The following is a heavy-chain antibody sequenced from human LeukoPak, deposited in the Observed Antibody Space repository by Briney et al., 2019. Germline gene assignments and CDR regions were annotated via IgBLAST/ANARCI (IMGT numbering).Heavy chain of an antibody. Sequence: SETLSLTCTVSGGSTSSYYWSWIRQPPGKGLEWIGYIYYSGSTNYNPSLKSRVTISVDTSKNQFSLKLSSVTAADTAVYYCARDGGVTYGMDVWGQGTTVTVSS. CDR2: IYYSGST. V-gene: IGHV4-59*01. CDR1: GGSTSSYY. J-gene: IGHJ6*02. D-gene: IGHD3-16*01. CDR3: ARDGGVTYGMDV.